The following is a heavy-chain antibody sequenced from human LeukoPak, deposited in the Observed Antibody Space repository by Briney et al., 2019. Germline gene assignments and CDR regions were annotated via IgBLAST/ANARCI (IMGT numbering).Heavy chain of an antibody. CDR1: GFTFSSYE. Sequence: GGSLRLSCAASGFTFSSYEMNWVRQAPGKGLEWVSYISSSGSTIYYADSVKGRFTISRDNAKNSLYLQMNSLRAEDTAVYYCARVGEQWLGGFDYWGQGTLVIVSS. V-gene: IGHV3-48*03. CDR2: ISSSGSTI. J-gene: IGHJ4*02. D-gene: IGHD6-19*01. CDR3: ARVGEQWLGGFDY.